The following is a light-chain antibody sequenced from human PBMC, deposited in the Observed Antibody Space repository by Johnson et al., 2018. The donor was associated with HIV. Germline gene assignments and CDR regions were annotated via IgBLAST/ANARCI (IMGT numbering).Light chain of an antibody. Sequence: QSVLTQPPSVSAAPGQRVTISCSGRGSNIGSHYVSWYQQLPGTAPKLLFYVNNNRPSGIPDRFSGSKSGTSATLAITGLPPGAEADYSCGPWDSILSAGLYVFGTGTKVTVL. V-gene: IGLV1-51*01. J-gene: IGLJ1*01. CDR2: VNN. CDR1: GSNIGSHY. CDR3: GPWDSILSAGLYV.